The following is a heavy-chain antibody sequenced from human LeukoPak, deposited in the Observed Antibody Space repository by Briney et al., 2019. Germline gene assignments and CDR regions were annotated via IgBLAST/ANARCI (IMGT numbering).Heavy chain of an antibody. CDR3: VRAVAVPAAPFQH. CDR1: GGTFSSYA. V-gene: IGHV1-69*05. Sequence: ASVKVSCKASGGTFSSYAISWVRQAPGQGLEWMGGIIPIFGTANYAQKFQGRVTITTDESTRTAYMGLSSLRSADTAVYYCVRAVAVPAAPFQHWGQGTLVTVSS. J-gene: IGHJ1*01. D-gene: IGHD2-2*01. CDR2: IIPIFGTA.